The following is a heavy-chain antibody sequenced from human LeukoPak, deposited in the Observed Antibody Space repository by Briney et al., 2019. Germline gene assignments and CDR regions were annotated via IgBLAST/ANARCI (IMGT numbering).Heavy chain of an antibody. CDR3: ARADFESYYYDSSGYLLRAFDI. Sequence: SETLSLTCTVSGGSISSYYWSWIRQPPGKGLEWIGYIYYSGSTNYDPSLKSRVTISVDTSKNQFSLKLSSVTAADTAVYYCARADFESYYYDSSGYLLRAFDIWGQGTMVTVSS. CDR2: IYYSGST. V-gene: IGHV4-59*08. J-gene: IGHJ3*02. CDR1: GGSISSYY. D-gene: IGHD3-22*01.